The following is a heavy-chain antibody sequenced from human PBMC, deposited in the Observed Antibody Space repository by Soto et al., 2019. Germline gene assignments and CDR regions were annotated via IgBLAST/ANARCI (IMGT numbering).Heavy chain of an antibody. CDR1: GGTFSSYA. V-gene: IGHV1-69*01. J-gene: IGHJ6*02. Sequence: QVQLVQSGAEVKKPGSSVKVSCKASGGTFSSYALSWVRQAPGQGLEWMGGIIHIFGTANYAQKFQGRVTITADESTSTDDMERSSLRSEDTAVYYCATDFYCSSTSCDTSGGDYYDVMDVWGQGTTVTVSS. CDR3: ATDFYCSSTSCDTSGGDYYDVMDV. CDR2: IIHIFGTA. D-gene: IGHD2-2*02.